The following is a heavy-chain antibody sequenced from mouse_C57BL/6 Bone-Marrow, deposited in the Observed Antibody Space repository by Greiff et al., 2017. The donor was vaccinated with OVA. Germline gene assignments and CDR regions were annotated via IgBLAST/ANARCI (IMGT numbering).Heavy chain of an antibody. CDR2: INPSTGGT. J-gene: IGHJ1*03. Sequence: VQLQQSGPELVKPGASVKISCKASGYSFTGYYMNWVKQSPEKSLEWIGEINPSTGGTTYNQKFKAKATLTVDKSSSTAYMQLKSLTSEDSAVYYCARRITVVPHWYFDVWGTGTTVTVSS. D-gene: IGHD1-1*01. CDR1: GYSFTGYY. CDR3: ARRITVVPHWYFDV. V-gene: IGHV1-42*01.